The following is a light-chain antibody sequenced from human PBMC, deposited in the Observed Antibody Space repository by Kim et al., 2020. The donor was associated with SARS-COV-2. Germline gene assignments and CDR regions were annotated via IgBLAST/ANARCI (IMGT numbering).Light chain of an antibody. J-gene: IGKJ1*01. V-gene: IGKV1-5*03. CDR1: QSIDIW. CDR3: QQYRSHWT. Sequence: SASVGDIVTIPCRASQSIDIWLAWYQQVPGKAPKLLIYQASSLESDVPSRFSCSGSGTEFTLTISSLQPDDFATYYCQQYRSHWTFGQGTKVDIK. CDR2: QAS.